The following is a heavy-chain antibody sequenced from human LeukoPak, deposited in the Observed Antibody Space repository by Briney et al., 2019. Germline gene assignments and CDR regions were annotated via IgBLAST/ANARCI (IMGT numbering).Heavy chain of an antibody. V-gene: IGHV4-59*08. CDR2: ISYSGLT. J-gene: IGHJ4*02. Sequence: SETLSLTCDVSGGSISGFYWSWFRQPPGKGLEWIWQISYSGLTKFNPALKSRVRISVDTSKNQISVALNSVTAADTAFYFCARHRAIAGPFDNWGQGTLVTVSS. D-gene: IGHD6-19*01. CDR1: GGSISGFY. CDR3: ARHRAIAGPFDN.